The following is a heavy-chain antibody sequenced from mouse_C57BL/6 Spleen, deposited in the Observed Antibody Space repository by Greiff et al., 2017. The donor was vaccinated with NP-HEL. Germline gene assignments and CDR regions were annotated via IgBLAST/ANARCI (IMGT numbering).Heavy chain of an antibody. V-gene: IGHV1-42*01. Sequence: EVQLQQSGPELVKPGASVKISCKASGYSFTGYYMNWVKQSPEKSLEWIGEINPSTGGTTYNQKFKAKATLTVDKSSSTAYMQLKSLTSEDSAVYYCARSYYSNYVGWFAYWGQRTLVTVSA. CDR2: INPSTGGT. CDR3: ARSYYSNYVGWFAY. J-gene: IGHJ3*01. D-gene: IGHD2-5*01. CDR1: GYSFTGYY.